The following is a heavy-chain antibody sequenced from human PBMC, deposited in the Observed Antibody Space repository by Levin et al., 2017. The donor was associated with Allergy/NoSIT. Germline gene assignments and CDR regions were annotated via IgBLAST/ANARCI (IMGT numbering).Heavy chain of an antibody. D-gene: IGHD1-1*01. CDR2: IYYSGST. Sequence: SETLSLTCTVSGGSISSGGNYWSWIRQHPGKGLEWIGYIYYSGSTHYNPSLKSRVTISVDTSKTQFSLKLSPVTAADTAGYYGARDFRGCEGYPQDAFDNWGQGTMVTVSS. CDR1: GGSISSGGNY. CDR3: ARDFRGCEGYPQDAFDN. J-gene: IGHJ3*02. V-gene: IGHV4-31*03.